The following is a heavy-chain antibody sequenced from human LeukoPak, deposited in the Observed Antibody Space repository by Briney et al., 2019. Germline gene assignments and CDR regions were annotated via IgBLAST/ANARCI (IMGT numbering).Heavy chain of an antibody. CDR1: GFTFRSYA. Sequence: GGSLRLSCAPSGFTFRSYAMHWVRQAPGKGLEWVAVISYDGSNKYYADSVKGRFTISRDNSKNTLSLQMNSLRAEDTAVYYCAREDRAVAGLDAFDIWGQGTMVTVSS. D-gene: IGHD6-19*01. CDR2: ISYDGSNK. V-gene: IGHV3-30*04. J-gene: IGHJ3*02. CDR3: AREDRAVAGLDAFDI.